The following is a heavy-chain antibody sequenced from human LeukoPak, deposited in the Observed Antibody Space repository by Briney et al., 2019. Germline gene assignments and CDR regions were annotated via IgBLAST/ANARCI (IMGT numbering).Heavy chain of an antibody. Sequence: GGSLRLSCPASGFTLSSYSINWVRQAPGKGLEWVSYISSSGRSILYADSVKGRFIVSRDNTKNSVYLQMNNLRAEDTAVYYCGREIPSGNYAPDYWDQGILVIVSS. CDR1: GFTLSSYS. CDR2: ISSSGRSI. J-gene: IGHJ4*02. D-gene: IGHD1-7*01. V-gene: IGHV3-21*05. CDR3: GREIPSGNYAPDY.